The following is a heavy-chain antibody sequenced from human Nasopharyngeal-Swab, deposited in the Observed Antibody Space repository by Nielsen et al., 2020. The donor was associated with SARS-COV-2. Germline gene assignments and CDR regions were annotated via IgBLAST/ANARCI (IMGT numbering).Heavy chain of an antibody. J-gene: IGHJ4*02. CDR3: AREGEYYDILTGYRVIFDY. CDR2: TYYRSKWYN. V-gene: IGHV6-1*01. D-gene: IGHD3-9*01. Sequence: SETLSLTCAISGDSVSSNSAAWNWIRQSPSRGLEWLGRTYYRSKWYNDYAVSVKSRITINPDTSKNQFSLQLNSVTPEDMAVYYCAREGEYYDILTGYRVIFDYWGQGTLVTVSS. CDR1: GDSVSSNSAA.